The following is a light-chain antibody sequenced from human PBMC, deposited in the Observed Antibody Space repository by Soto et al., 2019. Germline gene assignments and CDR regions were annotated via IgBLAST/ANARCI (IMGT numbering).Light chain of an antibody. CDR3: KQYNNYPET. CDR1: QSISSW. Sequence: DIQMTQSPSTRSASVGDRVTITSRASQSISSWLAWYQQKPGKAPKLLIYKASSLESGVPSRFSDSGSGTEFTLTISSLQPDDFATYYSKQYNNYPETCGQGTKVVIK. J-gene: IGKJ1*01. CDR2: KAS. V-gene: IGKV1-5*03.